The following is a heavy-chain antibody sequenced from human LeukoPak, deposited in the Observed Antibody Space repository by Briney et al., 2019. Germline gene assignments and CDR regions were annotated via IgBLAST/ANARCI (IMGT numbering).Heavy chain of an antibody. J-gene: IGHJ3*02. V-gene: IGHV3-30*03. D-gene: IGHD3-22*01. CDR1: GFTFRSYC. CDR3: ARDRNMIVPGGAFDI. Sequence: QTGGALRHSCAAPGFTFRSYCMHWVRQAPGKGVGGGGGISYDGSNKYYADSVKGRFTISRDNAKNSLYLQMNSLRAEDTAVYYCARDRNMIVPGGAFDIWGQGTMVTVSS. CDR2: ISYDGSNK.